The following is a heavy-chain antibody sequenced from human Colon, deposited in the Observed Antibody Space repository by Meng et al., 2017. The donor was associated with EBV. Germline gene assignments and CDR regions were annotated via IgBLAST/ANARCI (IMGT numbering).Heavy chain of an antibody. CDR1: GDSISSGGYY. V-gene: IGHV4-30-4*01. Sequence: QVQLQESGPGLVKPSXXLXLTCAVSGDSISSGGYYWSWIRQPPGMGPEWIGYIYYSGGTYYNPSLKSRVTMSIDTSKNQFSLKLSSVTAADTAVYFCARGELLWDYWGQGTLVTVSS. CDR3: ARGELLWDY. J-gene: IGHJ4*02. D-gene: IGHD2-2*01. CDR2: IYYSGGT.